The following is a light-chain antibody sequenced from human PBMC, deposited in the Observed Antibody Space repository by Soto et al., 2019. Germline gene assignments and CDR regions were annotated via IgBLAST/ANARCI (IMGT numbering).Light chain of an antibody. CDR2: ETS. CDR3: QHRSIWPVI. CDR1: QSVSSH. V-gene: IGKV3-11*01. J-gene: IGKJ5*01. Sequence: EIVLTQSPATLSLSPGERATLSCRASQSVSSHLAWYQQKPGLAPMLLIYETSNRATGIPARFSGSGSGTDFPLIISSIEPEDFAVYYCQHRSIWPVIFGQGTRLEI.